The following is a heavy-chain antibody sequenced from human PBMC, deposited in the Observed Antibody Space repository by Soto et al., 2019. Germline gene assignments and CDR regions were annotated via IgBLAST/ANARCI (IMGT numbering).Heavy chain of an antibody. J-gene: IGHJ3*02. Sequence: SVKVSCKASGGTFSTYAISWVRQAPGQGLEWMGGIIPIFGTAKYAQKFQGRVTITADESTSTAYMELSSLRSEDTAVYYCAREIFGVIISGGRDAFDIWGQGTMVTVSS. CDR1: GGTFSTYA. V-gene: IGHV1-69*13. D-gene: IGHD3-3*01. CDR3: AREIFGVIISGGRDAFDI. CDR2: IIPIFGTA.